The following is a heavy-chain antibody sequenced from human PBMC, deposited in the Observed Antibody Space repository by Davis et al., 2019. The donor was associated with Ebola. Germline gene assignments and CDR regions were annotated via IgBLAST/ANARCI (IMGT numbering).Heavy chain of an antibody. J-gene: IGHJ4*02. CDR2: ISRTHSA. D-gene: IGHD6-6*01. V-gene: IGHV3-11*04. CDR3: VRDFFEFSSSSFSDS. Sequence: GESLKISCGASGFIFSDYYMSWIRQVPGKGLEWIAYISRTHSAYADSVKGRFTISRDNSKNTLYLQMGRLRSDDTAMYYCVRDFFEFSSSSFSDSWGQGTLVTVSS. CDR1: GFIFSDYY.